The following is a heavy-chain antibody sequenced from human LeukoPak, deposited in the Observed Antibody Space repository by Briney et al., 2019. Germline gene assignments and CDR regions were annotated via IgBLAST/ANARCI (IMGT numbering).Heavy chain of an antibody. CDR2: IYYSGST. D-gene: IGHD1-26*01. V-gene: IGHV4-59*01. CDR3: VREAAVGYYFDS. J-gene: IGHJ4*02. Sequence: SETLSLTCTVSGGSISSYYWSWIRQPPGKGLEGIGYIYYSGSTNYNPSLKSRVTISVDTSKNQCSLKLSSVTAADTAVYYCVREAAVGYYFDSWGQGTLVTVSS. CDR1: GGSISSYY.